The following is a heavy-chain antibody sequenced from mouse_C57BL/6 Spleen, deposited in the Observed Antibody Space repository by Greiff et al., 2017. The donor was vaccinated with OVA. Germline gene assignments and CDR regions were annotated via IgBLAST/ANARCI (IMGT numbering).Heavy chain of an antibody. V-gene: IGHV1-18*01. CDR1: GYTFTDYN. J-gene: IGHJ1*03. D-gene: IGHD3-3*01. CDR3: AGTVVGYWYFDV. CDR2: INPNNGGT. Sequence: EVKLQESGPELVKPGASVKISCKASGYTFTDYNMDWVKQSHGKSLEWIGDINPNNGGTLYNQKFKGKGTLTVDKSSSTAYMELRSLTSEDTAVYYCAGTVVGYWYFDVWGTGTTVTVSS.